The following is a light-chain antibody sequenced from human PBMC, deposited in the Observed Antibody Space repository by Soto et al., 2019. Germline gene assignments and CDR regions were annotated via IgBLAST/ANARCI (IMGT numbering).Light chain of an antibody. CDR1: QSISSY. Sequence: DIQMTHSPSSLSASVGDRVNITCLASQSISSYLNWYQQKPGKAPKVLISGESNLHGGVPSRFSGSGSRKDFTITITHLQYEDFENYYCKHYLNYPITCGKGTRREIK. CDR3: KHYLNYPIT. CDR2: GES. J-gene: IGKJ5*01. V-gene: IGKV1-39*01.